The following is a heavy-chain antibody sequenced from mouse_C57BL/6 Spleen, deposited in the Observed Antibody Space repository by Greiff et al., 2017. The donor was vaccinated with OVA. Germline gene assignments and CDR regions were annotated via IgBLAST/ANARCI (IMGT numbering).Heavy chain of an antibody. Sequence: EVHLVESGPELVKPGASVKISCKASGYSFTGYYMNWVKQSPGKSLEWIGEINPRTGGTTYNRKFKAKATLTVDKSSSTAYMPLKSLASEDSAGDYCGRGGFAYWGQGTLVTVSA. CDR3: GRGGFAY. V-gene: IGHV1-42*01. CDR2: INPRTGGT. CDR1: GYSFTGYY. J-gene: IGHJ3*01.